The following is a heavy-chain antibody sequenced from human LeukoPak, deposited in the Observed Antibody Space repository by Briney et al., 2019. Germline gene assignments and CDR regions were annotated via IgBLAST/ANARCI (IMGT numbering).Heavy chain of an antibody. CDR3: ARDPSYWVDGKGYSDY. CDR2: INPKSGGT. V-gene: IGHV1-2*04. CDR1: GYTFTGYY. D-gene: IGHD5-18*01. J-gene: IGHJ4*02. Sequence: ASVKVSCKASGYTFTGYYIHWVRQAPGQGLEWMGWINPKSGGTNYAQKFQGWVTMTRDTSITTAYMELGRLRSDDTAVYYCARDPSYWVDGKGYSDYWGQGTLVTVSS.